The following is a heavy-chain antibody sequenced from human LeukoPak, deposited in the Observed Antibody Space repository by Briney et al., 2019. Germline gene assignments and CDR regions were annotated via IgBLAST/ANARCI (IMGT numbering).Heavy chain of an antibody. Sequence: PGGSLRLSRAASGFTFSSYWMHWVRQAPGKGLVWVSRINSDGSSTSYADSVKGRFTISRDNAKNTLYLQMNSLRAEDTAVYYCARDRGYGYLFDYWGQGTLVTVSS. CDR2: INSDGSST. J-gene: IGHJ4*02. CDR3: ARDRGYGYLFDY. V-gene: IGHV3-74*01. CDR1: GFTFSSYW. D-gene: IGHD5-18*01.